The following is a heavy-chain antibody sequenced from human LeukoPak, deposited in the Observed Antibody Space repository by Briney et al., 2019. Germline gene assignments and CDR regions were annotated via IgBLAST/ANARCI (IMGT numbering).Heavy chain of an antibody. D-gene: IGHD3-22*01. CDR3: ARVPGMYYYDSSSYGGFDY. CDR2: INPSGGST. V-gene: IGHV1-46*01. J-gene: IGHJ4*02. Sequence: ASVKVSCKASGYTFTSYYMHWVRQAPGQGLEWMGIINPSGGSTSYAQKFQGRVTMTRDTSTSTVYMELSSLRSEDTAVYYCARVPGMYYYDSSSYGGFDYWGQGTLVTVSS. CDR1: GYTFTSYY.